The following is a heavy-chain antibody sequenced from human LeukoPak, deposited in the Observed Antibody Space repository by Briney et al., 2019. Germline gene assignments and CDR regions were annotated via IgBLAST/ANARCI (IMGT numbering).Heavy chain of an antibody. J-gene: IGHJ4*02. Sequence: ASVKVSCKASGYTFTGYYMHWVRQAPGQGLEWMGWINPNSGGTNYAQKFQGRVTMTRDTSISTAYMDLSRLRSDDTAVYYCAREMRIKYSSSLPIDYWGQGTLVTVSS. V-gene: IGHV1-2*02. CDR2: INPNSGGT. D-gene: IGHD6-6*01. CDR3: AREMRIKYSSSLPIDY. CDR1: GYTFTGYY.